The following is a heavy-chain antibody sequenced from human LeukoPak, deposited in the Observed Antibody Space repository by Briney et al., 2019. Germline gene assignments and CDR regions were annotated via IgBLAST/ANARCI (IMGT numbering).Heavy chain of an antibody. J-gene: IGHJ4*02. CDR1: GYTFTSYG. Sequence: ASVKVSCKASGYTFTSYGISWVRQAPGQGLEWMGWISAYNGNTNYAQKLQGRVTMTTDTSTSTAYMELRSLRSDDTAVYYCARGPPEGIAAVDFDYWGQGTLVTVSS. V-gene: IGHV1-18*01. CDR3: ARGPPEGIAAVDFDY. CDR2: ISAYNGNT. D-gene: IGHD6-13*01.